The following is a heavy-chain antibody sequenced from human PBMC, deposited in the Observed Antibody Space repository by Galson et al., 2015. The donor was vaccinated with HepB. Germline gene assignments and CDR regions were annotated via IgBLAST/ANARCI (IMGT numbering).Heavy chain of an antibody. CDR2: MSDNGDNT. J-gene: IGHJ1*01. CDR3: ATRSGASGWYSYFQH. CDR1: GLTFSSYA. Sequence: SLRLSCAASGLTFSSYAIMWVRQAPGEGLEWVSGMSDNGDNTFYADSVKGRFTISRDISKNTVYLQMNSLRVEDTAVYYCATRSGASGWYSYFQHWGQGTLVTVSS. D-gene: IGHD6-19*01. V-gene: IGHV3-23*01.